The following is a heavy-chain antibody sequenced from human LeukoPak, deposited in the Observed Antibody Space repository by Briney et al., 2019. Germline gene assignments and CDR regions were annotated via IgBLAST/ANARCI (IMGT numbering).Heavy chain of an antibody. D-gene: IGHD3-22*01. V-gene: IGHV3-23*01. CDR3: AKAFGSSGYYQLPIDF. J-gene: IGHJ4*02. CDR1: GFTFSSYT. Sequence: SGGSLRLSCAASGFTFSSYTMSWVRQAPGMGLEWVSGIGGTGGTTYYADSVKGRFTVSRDNSKNTLYLQMNSLRAEDTALYYCAKAFGSSGYYQLPIDFWGQGTLVTVSS. CDR2: IGGTGGTT.